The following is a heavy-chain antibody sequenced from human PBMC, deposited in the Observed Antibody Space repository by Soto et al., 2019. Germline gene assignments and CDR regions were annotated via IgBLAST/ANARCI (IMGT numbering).Heavy chain of an antibody. Sequence: GASVKVSCKASGGTFSSYAISWVRQAPGQGLEWMGGIIPIFGTANYAQKFQGRVTITADESTSTAYMELSSLRSEDTAVYYCARDFSKYYYDSSGYNWFDSXGQGTLVTVSS. CDR3: ARDFSKYYYDSSGYNWFDS. CDR2: IIPIFGTA. CDR1: GGTFSSYA. J-gene: IGHJ5*01. D-gene: IGHD3-22*01. V-gene: IGHV1-69*13.